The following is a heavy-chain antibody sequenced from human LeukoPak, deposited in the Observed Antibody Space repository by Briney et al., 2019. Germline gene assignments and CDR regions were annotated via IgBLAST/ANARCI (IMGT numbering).Heavy chain of an antibody. V-gene: IGHV3-7*03. J-gene: IGHJ4*02. D-gene: IGHD2-2*02. CDR3: TTFSDCSTSVCYNNY. CDR2: IKPDGSDK. CDR1: GFTFSTYW. Sequence: GGSLRLSCEASGFTFSTYWMSWVRQAPGKGPECVANIKPDGSDKYYVDSMKGRFTISRDNTKNSLYLQMNSLQTEDTAVYYCTTFSDCSTSVCYNNYWGQGTLVTVSS.